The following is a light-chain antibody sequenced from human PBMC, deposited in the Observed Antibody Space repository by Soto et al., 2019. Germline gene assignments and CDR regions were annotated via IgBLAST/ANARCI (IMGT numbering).Light chain of an antibody. CDR3: QRTGV. CDR1: QSISSW. Sequence: DIEMTQSPSTLSASVGDRVTITCRASQSISSWLAWYQKKPGKAPKLLIYDASSLESGVPSRFSGSGSGTEFTLTLTSLQPEDFATYYWQRTGVFGPGTKVDI. V-gene: IGKV1-5*01. CDR2: DAS. J-gene: IGKJ3*01.